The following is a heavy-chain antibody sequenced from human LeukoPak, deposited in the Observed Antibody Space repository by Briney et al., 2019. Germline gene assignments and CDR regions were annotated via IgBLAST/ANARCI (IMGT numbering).Heavy chain of an antibody. J-gene: IGHJ5*02. Sequence: SETLSLTCAVYGGSFSGYYWSWIRQPPGKGLEWIAEINHSGSTNYNPSLKSRVSISVDTSKNQFSLKLSSVTAADTAVYYCARGEVRCSSTSCYVGWFDPWGQETLVTVSS. CDR2: INHSGST. D-gene: IGHD2-2*01. V-gene: IGHV4-34*01. CDR1: GGSFSGYY. CDR3: ARGEVRCSSTSCYVGWFDP.